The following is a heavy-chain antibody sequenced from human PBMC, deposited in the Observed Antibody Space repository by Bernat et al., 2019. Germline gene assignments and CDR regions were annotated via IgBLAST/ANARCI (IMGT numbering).Heavy chain of an antibody. CDR3: ARDPYSSSWYAEFDY. CDR1: GFTFSSYE. D-gene: IGHD6-13*01. V-gene: IGHV3-48*03. CDR2: ISSSGSTI. J-gene: IGHJ4*02. Sequence: EVQLVESGGGLVQPGGSLRLSCAASGFTFSSYEMNWVRQAPGKGLEWVSYISSSGSTIYYADSVKGRFTISRDNAKNSLYLQMNSLRAEDTAVYYCARDPYSSSWYAEFDYWGQGTLVTVSS.